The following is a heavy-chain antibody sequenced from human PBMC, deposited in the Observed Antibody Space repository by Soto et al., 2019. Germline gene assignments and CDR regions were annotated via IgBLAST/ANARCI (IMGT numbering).Heavy chain of an antibody. J-gene: IGHJ6*02. D-gene: IGHD2-2*01. V-gene: IGHV5-10-1*01. CDR2: IDPIDSYT. Sequence: LKISCQGSGYNFASYWISWVRQMPGKGLEWMGRIDPIDSYTNYSPSFQGHVTISADKSISTAYLQWSSLKASDTAMYYCARRYCSSASCPRNYYGMDVWGQGTTVTVSS. CDR1: GYNFASYW. CDR3: ARRYCSSASCPRNYYGMDV.